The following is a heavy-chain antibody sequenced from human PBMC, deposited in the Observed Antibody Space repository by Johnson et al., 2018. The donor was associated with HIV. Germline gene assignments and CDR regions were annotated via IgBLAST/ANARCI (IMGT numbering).Heavy chain of an antibody. V-gene: IGHV3-30-3*01. D-gene: IGHD5-18*01. J-gene: IGHJ3*02. CDR1: GFTFSSYD. Sequence: QVQLVESGGGVVQPGGSLRLSCAASGFTFSSYDMHWVRQAPGKGLEWVAVISYDGSNKYYADSVKDRFTISRENSKNTLYLQMNSLRAEDTAVYYCARDETAMAVGSFDIWGQGTMVTVSS. CDR3: ARDETAMAVGSFDI. CDR2: ISYDGSNK.